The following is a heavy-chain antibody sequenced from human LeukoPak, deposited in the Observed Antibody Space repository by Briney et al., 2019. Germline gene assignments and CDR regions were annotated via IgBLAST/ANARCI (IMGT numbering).Heavy chain of an antibody. CDR3: ARHAFASPLDI. CDR2: IYHTGDS. D-gene: IGHD2-21*01. CDR1: DVSISDYY. V-gene: IGHV4-59*08. Sequence: SETLSLTCAVSDVSISDYYWSWIRQPPGKGLEWIGYIYHTGDSNQNPSLKGRVTVTLDTPKNQVSLKVTSVTAADTAVYYCARHAFASPLDIWGQGTVVTVSS. J-gene: IGHJ4*02.